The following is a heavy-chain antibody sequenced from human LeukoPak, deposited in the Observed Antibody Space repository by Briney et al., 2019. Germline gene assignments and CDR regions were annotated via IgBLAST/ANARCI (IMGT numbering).Heavy chain of an antibody. CDR1: GFTFSSYS. D-gene: IGHD5-24*01. CDR3: ATEMAIGY. CDR2: ISSSSTYI. J-gene: IGHJ4*02. Sequence: GGSLRLSCAASGFTFSSYSMNWVRQAPGKGLEWVSSISSSSTYIYYADSVKGRFTISRDNGRNSLYLQMNSLRAEDTAVYYCATEMAIGYWGQGTLVTVSS. V-gene: IGHV3-21*01.